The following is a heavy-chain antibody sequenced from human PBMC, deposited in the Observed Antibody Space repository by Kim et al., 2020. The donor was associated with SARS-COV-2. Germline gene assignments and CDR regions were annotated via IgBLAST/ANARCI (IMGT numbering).Heavy chain of an antibody. D-gene: IGHD6-19*01. CDR2: ISGSGGST. CDR3: AKRTQGGSSGWSLYFDY. Sequence: GGSLRLSCAASGSTFSSYAMSWVRQAPGKGLEWVSAISGSGGSTYYADSVKGRFTISRDNSKNTLYLQMNSLRAEDTAVYYCAKRTQGGSSGWSLYFDYWGQGTLVTVSS. CDR1: GSTFSSYA. V-gene: IGHV3-23*01. J-gene: IGHJ4*02.